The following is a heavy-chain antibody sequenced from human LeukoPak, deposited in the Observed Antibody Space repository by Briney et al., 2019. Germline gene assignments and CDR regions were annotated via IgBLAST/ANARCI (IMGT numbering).Heavy chain of an antibody. CDR3: AKDRGHVTGIFDS. CDR2: ISSDGTNK. D-gene: IGHD3-10*01. V-gene: IGHV3-30*14. CDR1: GFTFSSYA. Sequence: QAGGSLRLSCAASGFTFSSYAMSWVRQAPGKGLEWVAVISSDGTNKYYADSVKGRFTFSRDNSKNTLYLQMNSLRPEDTAVYYCAKDRGHVTGIFDSWGQGALVIVSS. J-gene: IGHJ4*02.